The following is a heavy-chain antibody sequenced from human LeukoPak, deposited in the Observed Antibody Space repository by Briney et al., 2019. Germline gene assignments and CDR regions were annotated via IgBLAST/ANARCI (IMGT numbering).Heavy chain of an antibody. J-gene: IGHJ4*02. CDR3: VRGGWELDY. CDR1: GFTFKYYW. D-gene: IGHD1-26*01. V-gene: IGHV3-7*01. Sequence: GGSLRLSCAASGFTFKYYWMAWVRQAPGKGLEWVAHMKEDGTEEYYVDSVKGRFTIFRDDAKSSLFLQMNSLTAEDTALYYCVRGGWELDYWGQGTLVTVSS. CDR2: MKEDGTEE.